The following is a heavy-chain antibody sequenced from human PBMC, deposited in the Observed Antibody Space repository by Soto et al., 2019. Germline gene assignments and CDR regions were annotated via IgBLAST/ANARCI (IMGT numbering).Heavy chain of an antibody. J-gene: IGHJ4*02. V-gene: IGHV3-33*01. D-gene: IGHD2-15*01. Sequence: GGSLRLSCAASGFTFSSYGMHWVRQAPGKGLEWVAVIWYDGSNKYYADSVKGRFTISRDNSKNTLYLQMNSLRAEDTAVYYCARGSHGGKARYYFDYWGQGTLVTVSS. CDR2: IWYDGSNK. CDR1: GFTFSSYG. CDR3: ARGSHGGKARYYFDY.